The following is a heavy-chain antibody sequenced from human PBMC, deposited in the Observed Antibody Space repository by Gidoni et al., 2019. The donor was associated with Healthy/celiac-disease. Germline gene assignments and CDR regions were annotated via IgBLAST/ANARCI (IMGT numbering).Heavy chain of an antibody. D-gene: IGHD5-12*01. J-gene: IGHJ3*02. CDR2: ISSSGSTI. V-gene: IGHV3-11*01. CDR3: ARAFPGYTDAFDI. CDR1: ELTSSDYY. Sequence: QVQLVESGGGWVKPGGSMELSCAASELTSSDYYMSWIRQAPGKGLEWVSYISSSGSTIYYADSVKGRFTISRDNAKNSLYLQMNSLRAEDTAVYYCARAFPGYTDAFDIWGQGTMDTVSS.